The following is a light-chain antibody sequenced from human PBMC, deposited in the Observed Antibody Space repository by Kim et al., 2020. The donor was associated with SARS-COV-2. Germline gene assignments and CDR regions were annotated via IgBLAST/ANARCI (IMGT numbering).Light chain of an antibody. Sequence: GQSVTSSCTQTSSAVGGYNYVSWYQQPPGKAPKLMIYVVSKRPAGVPDRFSGSKSGNTASLTVSGLQAEDEADYYCSSYAGSNNWVFGGGTKLTVL. CDR1: SSAVGGYNY. V-gene: IGLV2-8*01. CDR2: VVS. CDR3: SSYAGSNNWV. J-gene: IGLJ3*02.